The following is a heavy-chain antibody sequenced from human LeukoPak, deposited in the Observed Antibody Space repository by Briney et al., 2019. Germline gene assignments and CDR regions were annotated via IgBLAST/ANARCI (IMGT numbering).Heavy chain of an antibody. D-gene: IGHD2-8*01. CDR3: ARDKKLMVLNWFDP. Sequence: GSSVKVSCKASGGTFSSYAISWVRQAPGQGLEWMGGIIPIFGTANYAQKFQGRVTITADKSTSTAYMELSSLRSEDTAVYYCARDKKLMVLNWFDPWGQGTLVTVSS. V-gene: IGHV1-69*06. CDR2: IIPIFGTA. J-gene: IGHJ5*02. CDR1: GGTFSSYA.